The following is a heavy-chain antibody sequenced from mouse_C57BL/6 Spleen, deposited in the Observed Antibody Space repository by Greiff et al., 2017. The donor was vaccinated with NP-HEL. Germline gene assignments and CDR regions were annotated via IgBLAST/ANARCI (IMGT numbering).Heavy chain of an antibody. CDR3: AREITTVVANYYARDY. CDR2: IDPSDSYT. D-gene: IGHD1-1*01. CDR1: GYTFTSYW. J-gene: IGHJ4*01. Sequence: QVQLQQPGAELVKPGASVKLSCKASGYTFTSYWMQWVKQRPGQGLEWIGEIDPSDSYTNYNQKFKGKATLTVDTSSSTAYMQLSSLTSEDSAVYYCAREITTVVANYYARDYWGQGTSVTVSS. V-gene: IGHV1-50*01.